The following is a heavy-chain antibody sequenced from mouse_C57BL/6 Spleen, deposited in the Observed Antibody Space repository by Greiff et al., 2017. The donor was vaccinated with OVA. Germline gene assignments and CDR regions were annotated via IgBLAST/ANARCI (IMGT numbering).Heavy chain of an antibody. CDR3: ARPNNSAWFAY. D-gene: IGHD1-3*01. V-gene: IGHV1-69*01. Sequence: QVQLQQPGAELVMPGASVKLSCKASGYTFTSYWMHWVKQRPGQGLEWIGEIDPSDSYTNYNQKFKGKSTLTVDKSSSTAYMQLSSLTSEDSAVYYCARPNNSAWFAYWGQGTLVTVSA. J-gene: IGHJ3*01. CDR2: IDPSDSYT. CDR1: GYTFTSYW.